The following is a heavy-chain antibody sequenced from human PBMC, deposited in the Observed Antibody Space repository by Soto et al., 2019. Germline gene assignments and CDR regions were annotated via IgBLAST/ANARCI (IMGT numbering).Heavy chain of an antibody. CDR1: GFTFSSYA. J-gene: IGHJ4*02. CDR3: AILQRRAGCDY. CDR2: ISYDGSNK. D-gene: IGHD6-19*01. V-gene: IGHV3-30-3*01. Sequence: QVQLVESGGGVVQPGRSLRLSCAASGFTFSSYAMHWVRQAPGKGLEWVAVISYDGSNKYYAVSVKGRFTISRDNSKNTLYLQMNSLRAEDTAVYYCAILQRRAGCDYWGQGTLVTVSS.